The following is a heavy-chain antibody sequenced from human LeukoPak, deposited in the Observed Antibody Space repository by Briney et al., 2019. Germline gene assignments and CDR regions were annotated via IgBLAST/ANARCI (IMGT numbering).Heavy chain of an antibody. CDR3: FMGGIAGIFDY. J-gene: IGHJ4*02. Sequence: GESLKISCKGSGYSITSYWIGWRRQMPGKVLEWMGIIYPGDSDTRYSPSFQGQVTISADKSISTAYLQWRSLKASDTAMYYCFMGGIAGIFDYWGQGTLVTVSS. V-gene: IGHV5-51*01. CDR2: IYPGDSDT. D-gene: IGHD6-13*01. CDR1: GYSITSYW.